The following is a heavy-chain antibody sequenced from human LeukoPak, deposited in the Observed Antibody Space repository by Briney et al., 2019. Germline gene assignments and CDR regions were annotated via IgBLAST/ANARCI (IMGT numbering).Heavy chain of an antibody. V-gene: IGHV3-30*03. D-gene: IGHD3-3*01. CDR3: ATSIRRITISS. CDR1: GFIFSTYW. J-gene: IGHJ4*02. CDR2: ISYNGSHQ. Sequence: PGGSLRLSCAASGFIFSTYWMMWARQAPGKGLEWLTVISYNGSHQYYSDSVRGRFTISRDNSRNSVFLQINRLRPEDTAVYYCATSIRRITISSWGQGTLVTVSS.